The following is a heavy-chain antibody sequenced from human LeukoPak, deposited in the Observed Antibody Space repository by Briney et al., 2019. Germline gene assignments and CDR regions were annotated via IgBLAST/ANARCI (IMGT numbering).Heavy chain of an antibody. CDR2: IGTAGDT. D-gene: IGHD2-15*01. CDR1: GFTFSSYD. J-gene: IGHJ4*02. V-gene: IGHV3-13*04. Sequence: GGSLRLSCAASGFTFSSYDMHWVRQATGKGLEWVSAIGTAGDTYYPGSVKGRFTISRDNSKNTLYLQMNSLRAEDTALYYCAKVALGYCSGSSCYYFDYGGQGTLVTVSS. CDR3: AKVALGYCSGSSCYYFDY.